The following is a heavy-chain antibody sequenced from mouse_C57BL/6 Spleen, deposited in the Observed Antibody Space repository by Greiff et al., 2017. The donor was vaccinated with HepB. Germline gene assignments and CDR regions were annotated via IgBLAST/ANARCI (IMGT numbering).Heavy chain of an antibody. CDR2: IYPRDGST. J-gene: IGHJ1*03. D-gene: IGHD2-1*01. CDR3: ARNRNGNPWYFEV. CDR1: GYTFTDHT. V-gene: IGHV1-78*01. Sequence: VQLQQSDAELVKPGASVKISCKVSGYTFTDHTIHWMKQRPEQGLEWIGYIYPRDGSTKYNEKFKGKATLTADKSASTAYMQLNSLTFEDSAVYFCARNRNGNPWYFEVWGTGTTVTVSS.